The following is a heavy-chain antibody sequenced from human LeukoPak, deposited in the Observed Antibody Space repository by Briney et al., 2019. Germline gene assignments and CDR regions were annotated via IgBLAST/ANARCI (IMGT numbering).Heavy chain of an antibody. CDR2: IYYSGST. CDR1: GGSISSGVYY. D-gene: IGHD3-22*01. V-gene: IGHV4-30-4*01. J-gene: IGHJ3*02. CDR3: AREKSRGGPYDSSGYSNAFDI. Sequence: SQTLSLTCTVSGGSISSGVYYWSWIRQPPGKGLEWIGYIYYSGSTYYNPSLKSRVTISVDTSKNQFSLKLSCVTAADTAVYYCAREKSRGGPYDSSGYSNAFDIWGQGTMVTVSS.